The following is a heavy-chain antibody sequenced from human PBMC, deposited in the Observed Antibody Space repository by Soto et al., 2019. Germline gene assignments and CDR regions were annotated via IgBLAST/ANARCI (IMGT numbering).Heavy chain of an antibody. Sequence: QVQLQESGPGLVKPSQTLSLTCTVSGGSISSGAYYWGWIRQHPGRGLEWIGYIYYSGSTYYNPSLKSRVTISVDTSKNQFSLKLSYVTAADTAVYYCATYSGSYCFDYWGQGTLVTVSS. J-gene: IGHJ4*02. D-gene: IGHD1-26*01. V-gene: IGHV4-31*03. CDR2: IYYSGST. CDR3: ATYSGSYCFDY. CDR1: GGSISSGAYY.